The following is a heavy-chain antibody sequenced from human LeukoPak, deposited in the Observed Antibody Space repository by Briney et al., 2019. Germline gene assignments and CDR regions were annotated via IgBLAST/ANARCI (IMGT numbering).Heavy chain of an antibody. D-gene: IGHD1-1*01. CDR3: ASPQLDI. CDR1: GFIFTSYD. Sequence: GGSLRLSCAASGFIFTSYDMTWVRQAPGKGLVWVSRINSDGSSTSYADSVKGRFTISRDNAKNTLYLQTNSLRAEDTAVYYCASPQLDIWGQGTMVTVSS. CDR2: INSDGSST. J-gene: IGHJ3*02. V-gene: IGHV3-74*01.